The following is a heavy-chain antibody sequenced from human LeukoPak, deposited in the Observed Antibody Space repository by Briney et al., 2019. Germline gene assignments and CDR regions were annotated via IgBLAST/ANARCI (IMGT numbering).Heavy chain of an antibody. CDR3: ARKIYWRGTIDY. D-gene: IGHD1-1*01. CDR2: INHSGST. V-gene: IGHV4-34*01. Sequence: PSETLSLTCAVYGGSFSGYYWSWIRQPPGKGLEWIGEINHSGSTNYNPSLKSRVTISVDTSKNQFSLKLSSVTAADTAVYYCARKIYWRGTIDYWGQGTLVTVSS. CDR1: GGSFSGYY. J-gene: IGHJ4*02.